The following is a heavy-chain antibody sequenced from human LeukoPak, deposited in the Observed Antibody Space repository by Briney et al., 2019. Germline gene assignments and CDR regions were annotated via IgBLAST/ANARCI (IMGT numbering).Heavy chain of an antibody. Sequence: SGGSLRLSCAASGFTFSGYAMSWVRQAPGKGLEWVSVISGSGVNTHDADSVKGRFTISRDNSKNTLYLQMNSLRAEDTAVYYCAKGTLEYCSGASCYPFDSWGQGTLVTVSS. CDR3: AKGTLEYCSGASCYPFDS. CDR2: ISGSGVNT. CDR1: GFTFSGYA. V-gene: IGHV3-23*01. D-gene: IGHD2-15*01. J-gene: IGHJ4*02.